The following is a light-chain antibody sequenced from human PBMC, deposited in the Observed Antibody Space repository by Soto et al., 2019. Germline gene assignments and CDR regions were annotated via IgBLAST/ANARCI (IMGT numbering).Light chain of an antibody. CDR1: QSVSSNY. CDR2: GAS. Sequence: DIVLTQSPGTLSLSPGEGATLSCRASQSVSSNYLAWYQHKPGQAPRLVIYGASSRATGIPDRFSGSGSGRDFTLTISRLEPEDFAVYFCQQFGNSPWTFXQGTKADIK. J-gene: IGKJ1*01. CDR3: QQFGNSPWT. V-gene: IGKV3-20*01.